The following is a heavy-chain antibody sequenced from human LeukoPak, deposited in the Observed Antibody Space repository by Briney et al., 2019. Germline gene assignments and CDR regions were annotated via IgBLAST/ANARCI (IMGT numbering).Heavy chain of an antibody. V-gene: IGHV4-61*02. CDR3: ARGYYYDSSGYLSY. D-gene: IGHD3-22*01. CDR2: IYTSGST. J-gene: IGHJ4*02. CDR1: GGSISSGSYY. Sequence: PSETLSLTCTVSGGSISSGSYYWSWIRQPAGKGLEWIGRIYTSGSTNYNPSLKSRVTISVDTSKNQFSLKLSSVTAADTAVYYCARGYYYDSSGYLSYWGQGTLVTVSS.